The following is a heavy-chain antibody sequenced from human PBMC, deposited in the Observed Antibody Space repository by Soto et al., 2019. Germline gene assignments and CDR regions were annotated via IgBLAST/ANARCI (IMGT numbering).Heavy chain of an antibody. J-gene: IGHJ4*02. CDR1: GFTFSSYA. Sequence: GGSLRLSCAASGFTFSSYAMSWVRQAPGKGLEWVSAISGSGGSTYYADSVKGRFTISRDNSKNTLYLQMNSLRAEDTAVDYFAKEIGIVRSFDYWGQGTLVTVSS. D-gene: IGHD3-16*01. CDR2: ISGSGGST. V-gene: IGHV3-23*01. CDR3: AKEIGIVRSFDY.